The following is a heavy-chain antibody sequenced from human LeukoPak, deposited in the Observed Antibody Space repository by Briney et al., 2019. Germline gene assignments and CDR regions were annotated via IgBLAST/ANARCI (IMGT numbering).Heavy chain of an antibody. Sequence: GGSLRLSCAASGFPFSTYAMAWVREAPGKGLEWVSGISGSGDYTFYANSVKGRFTIFRDNSQNTLHLQMNSLGAEDTAVYYCAKYAVGETFFGDYWGQGTLVTVSS. V-gene: IGHV3-23*01. CDR3: AKYAVGETFFGDY. CDR1: GFPFSTYA. CDR2: ISGSGDYT. D-gene: IGHD1-26*01. J-gene: IGHJ4*02.